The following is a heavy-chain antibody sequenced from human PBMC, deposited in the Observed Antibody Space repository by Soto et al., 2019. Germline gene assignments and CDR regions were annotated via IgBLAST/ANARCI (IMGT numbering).Heavy chain of an antibody. CDR2: ISGSGGST. CDR1: GFTFSSYA. D-gene: IGHD3-22*01. J-gene: IGHJ4*02. CDR3: AKSPGYYDSSGYRFLSPFDY. Sequence: GGSLRLSCAASGFTFSSYAMSWVRQAPGKGLEWVSAISGSGGSTYYADSVKGRFTISRDNSKNTLYLQMNSLRAEDTAVYYCAKSPGYYDSSGYRFLSPFDYWGQGTLVTVSS. V-gene: IGHV3-23*01.